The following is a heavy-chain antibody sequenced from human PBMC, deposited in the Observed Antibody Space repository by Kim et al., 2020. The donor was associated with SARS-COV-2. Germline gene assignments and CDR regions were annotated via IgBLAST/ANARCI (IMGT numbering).Heavy chain of an antibody. D-gene: IGHD3-10*01. Sequence: QNFQGRVTMTTNTSISTAYMELSSLRSEDTAVYFCARGPDYGSGSSHFDFWGQGTLVTVSS. J-gene: IGHJ4*02. V-gene: IGHV1-8*01. CDR3: ARGPDYGSGSSHFDF.